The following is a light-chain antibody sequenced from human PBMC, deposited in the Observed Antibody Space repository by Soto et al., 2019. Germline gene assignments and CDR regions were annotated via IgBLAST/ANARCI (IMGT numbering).Light chain of an antibody. J-gene: IGKJ1*01. Sequence: DIQLTQSPSTPSASVVDRVTITRRASQTISTWLAWYQQKPGKAPELLIYDASTLESGVPSRFSGSGSGTEFSLTISSLQPDDFATFYCQQYSSFSRTFGQGTKVDIK. CDR3: QQYSSFSRT. CDR2: DAS. CDR1: QTISTW. V-gene: IGKV1-5*01.